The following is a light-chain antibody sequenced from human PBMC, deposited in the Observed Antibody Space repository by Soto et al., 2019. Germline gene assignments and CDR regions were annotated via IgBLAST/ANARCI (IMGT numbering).Light chain of an antibody. V-gene: IGKV3-20*01. CDR1: QSVRSN. CDR2: GAS. CDR3: RQYGRSLASA. Sequence: EIVLTQSPSTLSLSPGERATLSCTASQSVRSNLAWYQHKPGQAPRLLIYGASSRATGIPDRFSGRGSGTDFTLTISRLEPEDFAVYYCRQYGRSLASAIGGGTKVDI. J-gene: IGKJ4*01.